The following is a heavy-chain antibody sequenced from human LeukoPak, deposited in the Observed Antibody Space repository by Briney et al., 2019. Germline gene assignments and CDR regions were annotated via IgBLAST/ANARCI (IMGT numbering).Heavy chain of an antibody. Sequence: PSETLSLTCTVSGGSISSGGYYWSWIRQHPGKGLEWIGYIYYGGSTYFNPSLKSRVTISVDTSKNQFSLKLSSVTAADTAVYYCARVTSWSAFDIWGQGTMDTVSS. V-gene: IGHV4-31*03. CDR2: IYYGGST. J-gene: IGHJ3*02. CDR3: ARVTSWSAFDI. CDR1: GGSISSGGYY. D-gene: IGHD1-1*01.